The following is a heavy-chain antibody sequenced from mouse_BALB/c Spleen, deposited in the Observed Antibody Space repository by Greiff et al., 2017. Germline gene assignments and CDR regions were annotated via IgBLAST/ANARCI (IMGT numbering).Heavy chain of an antibody. J-gene: IGHJ2*01. D-gene: IGHD1-1*01. CDR3: TTTTVVADY. CDR1: GYTFTSYY. V-gene: IGHV1S16*01. Sequence: QVQLQQSGAELVKPGASVKLSCKASGYTFTSYYMYWVKQRPGQGLEWIGEINPSNGGTNFNEKFKSKATLTVDKSSSTAYMQLSSLTSEDSAVYYCTTTTVVADYWGQGTTLTVSS. CDR2: INPSNGGT.